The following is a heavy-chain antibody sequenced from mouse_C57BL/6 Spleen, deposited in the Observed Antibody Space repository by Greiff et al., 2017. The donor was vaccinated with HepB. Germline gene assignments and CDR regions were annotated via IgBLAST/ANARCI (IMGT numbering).Heavy chain of an antibody. J-gene: IGHJ3*01. CDR2: INPNNGGT. V-gene: IGHV1-26*01. Sequence: VQLQQSGPELVKPGASVKISCKASGYTFTDYYMNWVKQSHGKSLEWIGDINPNNGGTSYNQKFKGKATLTVDKSSSTAYMELRSLTSEDSAVYYCALDSYGSPPFAYWGQGTLVTVSA. CDR3: ALDSYGSPPFAY. D-gene: IGHD1-1*01. CDR1: GYTFTDYY.